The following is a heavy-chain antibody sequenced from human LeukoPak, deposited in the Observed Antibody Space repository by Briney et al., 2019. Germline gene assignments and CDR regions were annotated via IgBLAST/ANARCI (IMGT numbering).Heavy chain of an antibody. J-gene: IGHJ4*02. D-gene: IGHD3-10*01. CDR1: GGTFSSYA. V-gene: IGHV1-69*04. Sequence: SVKVSCKASGGTFSSYAISWVRQAPGRGLEWMGRIIPILGIANYAQKFQGRVTITADKSTSTAYMELSSLRSEDTAVYYCARDPLPYYYGSGSSPDYWGQGTLVTVSS. CDR2: IIPILGIA. CDR3: ARDPLPYYYGSGSSPDY.